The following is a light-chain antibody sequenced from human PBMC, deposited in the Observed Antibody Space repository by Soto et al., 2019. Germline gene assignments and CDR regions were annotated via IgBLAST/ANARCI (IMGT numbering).Light chain of an antibody. J-gene: IGKJ5*01. CDR1: QSVSSNY. CDR2: GAS. CDR3: QHYGSSLSIT. Sequence: EIVLTQSPGTLSLSPGERATLSCRARQSVSSNYLAWYQQKPGQAPRLLIYGASSRATGIPDSFSGSGSGTDFTLTISRLEPEDFAVYYCQHYGSSLSITFGQGTRLEIK. V-gene: IGKV3-20*01.